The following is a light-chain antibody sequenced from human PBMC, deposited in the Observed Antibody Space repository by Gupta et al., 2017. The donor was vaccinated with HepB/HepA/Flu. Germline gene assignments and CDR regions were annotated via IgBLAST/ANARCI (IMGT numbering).Light chain of an antibody. Sequence: LSLAVTLGQPASISCRSSQSLVHYNANTYLSWLQQRPGQPPRVLIYKVSNRYSAVPDRFSGSGAGTDFTLHISRVEAEDVGIYYCIQGTAFPRTFGQGTRVEIK. J-gene: IGKJ1*01. CDR2: KVS. CDR1: QSLVHYNANTY. V-gene: IGKV2-24*01. CDR3: IQGTAFPRT.